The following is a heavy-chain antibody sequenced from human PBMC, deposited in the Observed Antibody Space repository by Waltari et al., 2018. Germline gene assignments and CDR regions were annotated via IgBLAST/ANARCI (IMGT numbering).Heavy chain of an antibody. D-gene: IGHD3-10*01. CDR1: GYTFTGYY. Sequence: QVQLVQSGAEVKKPGASVKVSCKASGYTFTGYYMHWVRQAPGQGLEWRGWINPNSGGTKYAQKFQGRVTMTRDTSISTAYMELSRLRSDDTAVYYCARQADGSSMSFDYWGQGTLVTVSS. CDR3: ARQADGSSMSFDY. V-gene: IGHV1-2*02. CDR2: INPNSGGT. J-gene: IGHJ4*02.